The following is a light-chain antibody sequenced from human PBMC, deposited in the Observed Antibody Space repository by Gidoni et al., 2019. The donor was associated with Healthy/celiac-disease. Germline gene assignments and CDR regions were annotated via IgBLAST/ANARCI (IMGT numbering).Light chain of an antibody. CDR3: QAWDSSAADVV. CDR2: QDN. J-gene: IGLJ2*01. Sequence: YDLPQPPSVSVSPGQTATITCSGDKLGDKSASWYQQKPGQSPVLVIYQDNRRPSGIPERYSGSHSGNTATLTISGTLAKDVADYYCQAWDSSAADVVFGGVTKLTVL. CDR1: KLGDKS. V-gene: IGLV3-1*01.